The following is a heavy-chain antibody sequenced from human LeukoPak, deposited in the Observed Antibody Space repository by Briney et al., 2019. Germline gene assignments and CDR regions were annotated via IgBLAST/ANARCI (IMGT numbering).Heavy chain of an antibody. CDR2: ISAYNGNT. D-gene: IGHD3-22*01. V-gene: IGHV1-18*01. Sequence: ASVKVSCKASGYTFTSYGISWVRQAPGQGLEWMGWISAYNGNTHYAQKLQGRVTMTTDTSTSTVYMELRSLRSDDTAVYYCARVSGDSSGYYDYWGQGTLVTVSS. CDR3: ARVSGDSSGYYDY. J-gene: IGHJ4*02. CDR1: GYTFTSYG.